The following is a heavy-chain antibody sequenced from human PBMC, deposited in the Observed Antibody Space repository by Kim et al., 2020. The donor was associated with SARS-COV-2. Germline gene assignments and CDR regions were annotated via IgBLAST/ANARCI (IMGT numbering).Heavy chain of an antibody. V-gene: IGHV5-51*01. D-gene: IGHD5-18*01. CDR3: ARVWTPLWFFDL. Sequence: RYSPSFPGQVTISADKSISTAYLQCSSLKASDTAMYYCARVWTPLWFFDLWGQGTMVAVSS. J-gene: IGHJ3*01.